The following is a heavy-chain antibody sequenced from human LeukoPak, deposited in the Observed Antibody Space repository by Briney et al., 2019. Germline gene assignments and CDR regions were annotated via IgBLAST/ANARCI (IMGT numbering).Heavy chain of an antibody. V-gene: IGHV3-74*03. CDR3: ARREYSSGDMDV. J-gene: IGHJ6*03. Sequence: GGSLRLSCATTGFTFTSYWMNWVRQVPGKGLVWVSRSNTDGSITTYVGSVKGRFTISRDNAKNTLYLQMNSLRVEDTVVYYCARREYSSGDMDVWGKGTTVTVSS. CDR2: SNTDGSIT. CDR1: GFTFTSYW. D-gene: IGHD2-15*01.